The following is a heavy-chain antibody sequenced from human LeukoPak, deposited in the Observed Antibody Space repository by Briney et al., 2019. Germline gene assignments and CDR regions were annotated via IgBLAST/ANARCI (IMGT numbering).Heavy chain of an antibody. Sequence: PGGSLRLSCAASGFTFSSYSMNWVHQAPGKGLEWVSSIDFTSRYIYNADSVKGRFTTSRDNAKNSLDLQMNSLKVEDTAVYYCAREGPRRDGYNSDAFDIWGQGTMVTVSS. CDR1: GFTFSSYS. CDR2: IDFTSRYI. CDR3: AREGPRRDGYNSDAFDI. J-gene: IGHJ3*02. D-gene: IGHD5-24*01. V-gene: IGHV3-21*01.